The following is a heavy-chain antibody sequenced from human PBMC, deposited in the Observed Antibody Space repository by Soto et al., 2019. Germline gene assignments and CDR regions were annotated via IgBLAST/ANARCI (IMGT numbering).Heavy chain of an antibody. Sequence: SETLSLTCAVYGGSFSGYYWSWIRQPPGKGLEWIGEINHSGSTNYNPSLKSRVTISVDTSKNQFSLKLSSVTAADTAVYYCARGVPRITMVRGVICGFDPWGQGTLVTVSS. D-gene: IGHD3-10*01. V-gene: IGHV4-34*01. J-gene: IGHJ5*02. CDR2: INHSGST. CDR1: GGSFSGYY. CDR3: ARGVPRITMVRGVICGFDP.